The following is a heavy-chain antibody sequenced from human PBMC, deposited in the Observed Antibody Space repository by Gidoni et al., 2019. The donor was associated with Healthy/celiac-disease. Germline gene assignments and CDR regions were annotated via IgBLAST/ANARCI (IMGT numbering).Heavy chain of an antibody. Sequence: QVQLVESGGGVVQPGRSLRLSCAASGFTFSSYGMHWVRQAPGKGLEWVAVISYDGSNKYYADSVKGRFTISRDNSKNTLYLQMNSLRAEDTAVYYCANSKRYQMTTSYFDYWGQGTLVTVSS. V-gene: IGHV3-30*18. J-gene: IGHJ4*02. CDR1: GFTFSSYG. D-gene: IGHD4-4*01. CDR2: ISYDGSNK. CDR3: ANSKRYQMTTSYFDY.